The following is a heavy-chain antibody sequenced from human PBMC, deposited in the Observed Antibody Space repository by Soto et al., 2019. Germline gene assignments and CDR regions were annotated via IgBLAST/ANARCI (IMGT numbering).Heavy chain of an antibody. D-gene: IGHD6-13*01. CDR1: GYTFTGYY. Sequence: ASVKVSCKASGYTFTGYYMHWVRQAPGQGLEWMGWINPNSGGTNYAQKFQGWVTMTRDTSISTAYMELSRLRSDDTAVYYCARGKAAAGTYYYSGMDVGGQGTTVTVSS. CDR3: ARGKAAAGTYYYSGMDV. V-gene: IGHV1-2*04. CDR2: INPNSGGT. J-gene: IGHJ6*02.